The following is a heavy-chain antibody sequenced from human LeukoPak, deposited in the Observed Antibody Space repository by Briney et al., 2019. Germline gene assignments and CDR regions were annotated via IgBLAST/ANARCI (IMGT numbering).Heavy chain of an antibody. CDR2: MNPNSGNR. D-gene: IGHD3-9*01. CDR1: GHTFTSHD. CDR3: ARGLGYDILTGPDAFDI. J-gene: IGHJ3*02. Sequence: ASVKVSCKASGHTFTSHDINWVRQATGQGLEWMVWMNPNSGNRGYAPKFQDRVTMTRNTSISTAYMELSSLSSEDSAVYYCARGLGYDILTGPDAFDIWGQGTMVTVSS. V-gene: IGHV1-8*01.